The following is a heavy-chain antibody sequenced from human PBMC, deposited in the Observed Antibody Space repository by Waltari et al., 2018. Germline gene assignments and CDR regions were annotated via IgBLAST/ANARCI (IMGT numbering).Heavy chain of an antibody. CDR2: INPSGGST. Sequence: QVQLVQFGAEVKKPGASVKVSCKASVDNFTSYYMHWVRQAPGHGLEWMGIINPSGGSTSYAQKFQGRVTMTRDTSTSTVYMELSSLRSEDTAVYYCAREDSSAAVDYWGQGTLVTVSS. D-gene: IGHD6-13*01. J-gene: IGHJ4*02. CDR1: VDNFTSYY. CDR3: AREDSSAAVDY. V-gene: IGHV1-46*01.